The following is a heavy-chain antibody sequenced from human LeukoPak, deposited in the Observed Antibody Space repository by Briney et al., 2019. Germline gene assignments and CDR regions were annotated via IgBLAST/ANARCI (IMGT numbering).Heavy chain of an antibody. D-gene: IGHD6-19*01. J-gene: IGHJ3*02. Sequence: PGGSLRLSCAASGFTFRSYAMGWVRQAPGKGLEWVSAISGSGGSTYYADSVKGRFTISRDNSKNTLYLQMNSLRAEDTAVYYCAKDPRVAAFSDAFDIWGQGTMVTVSS. CDR3: AKDPRVAAFSDAFDI. V-gene: IGHV3-23*01. CDR1: GFTFRSYA. CDR2: ISGSGGST.